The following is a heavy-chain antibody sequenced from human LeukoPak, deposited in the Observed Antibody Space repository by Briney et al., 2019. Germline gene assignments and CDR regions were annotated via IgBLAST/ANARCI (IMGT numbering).Heavy chain of an antibody. Sequence: GGSLRLSCAASGFTFSSYAMHWVRQAPGKGLEYVSAISSNGGSTYYANSVKGRFTISRDNSKNTLYLQMGSLRAEDMAVYYCARVAVLHYFDYWGQGTLVTVSS. CDR3: ARVAVLHYFDY. D-gene: IGHD4/OR15-4a*01. CDR1: GFTFSSYA. CDR2: ISSNGGST. V-gene: IGHV3-64*01. J-gene: IGHJ4*02.